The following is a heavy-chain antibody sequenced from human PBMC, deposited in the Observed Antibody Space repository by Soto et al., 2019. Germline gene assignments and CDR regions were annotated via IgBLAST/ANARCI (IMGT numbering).Heavy chain of an antibody. CDR1: GGAISSGDYY. J-gene: IGHJ4*02. Sequence: SETLSLTCTVSGGAISSGDYYWSWIRQVPGKGLEWIGYIYYSGSTYYNPSLKSRVAMSADTSKNQFSLKLSSVTAADTAIYYCAREGRIAADGRVDYWCQGPVVPVSS. D-gene: IGHD6-13*01. V-gene: IGHV4-31*03. CDR3: AREGRIAADGRVDY. CDR2: IYYSGST.